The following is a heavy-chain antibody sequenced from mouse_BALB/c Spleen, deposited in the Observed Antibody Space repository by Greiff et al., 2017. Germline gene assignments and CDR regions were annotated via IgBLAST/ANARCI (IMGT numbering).Heavy chain of an antibody. J-gene: IGHJ3*01. D-gene: IGHD2-1*01. Sequence: VQLQQSGPELVKPGASVKMSCKASGYTFTSYVMHWVKQKPGQGLEWIGYINPYNDGTKYNEKFKGKATLTSDKSSSTAYMELSSLTSEDSAVYYCARGGYYGNPWFAYWGQGTLVTVSA. CDR2: INPYNDGT. CDR1: GYTFTSYV. V-gene: IGHV1-14*01. CDR3: ARGGYYGNPWFAY.